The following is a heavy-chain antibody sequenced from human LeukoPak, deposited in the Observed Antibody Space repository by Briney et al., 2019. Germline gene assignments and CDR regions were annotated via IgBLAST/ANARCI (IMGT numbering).Heavy chain of an antibody. Sequence: GASVKVSCKAYGHTFTDYYMHWLRQAPGQGLEWMAIINPSGSRTRYAQKFQGRFTMTRDTSTSTVYMELSSLGSEDTAVYYCARGELMSIDAFDIWGQGAMVTVSS. V-gene: IGHV1-46*01. D-gene: IGHD2-8*01. CDR3: ARGELMSIDAFDI. CDR2: INPSGSRT. CDR1: GHTFTDYY. J-gene: IGHJ3*02.